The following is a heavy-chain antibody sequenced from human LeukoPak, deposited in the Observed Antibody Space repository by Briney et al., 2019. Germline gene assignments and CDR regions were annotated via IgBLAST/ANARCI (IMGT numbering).Heavy chain of an antibody. Sequence: ASVKVSCKASGYTFTSYAMNWVRQAPGQGLEWMGWINTNTGNPTYAQGFTGRFVFSLDTSVSTAYLQISSLKAEDTAVYYCARGGLYVWGSYRPTRNWFDPWGQGTLVTVSS. D-gene: IGHD3-16*02. J-gene: IGHJ5*02. CDR1: GYTFTSYA. CDR2: INTNTGNP. CDR3: ARGGLYVWGSYRPTRNWFDP. V-gene: IGHV7-4-1*02.